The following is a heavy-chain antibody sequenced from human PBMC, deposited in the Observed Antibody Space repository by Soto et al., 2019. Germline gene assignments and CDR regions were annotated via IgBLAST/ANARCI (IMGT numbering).Heavy chain of an antibody. D-gene: IGHD2-15*01. Sequence: QVQLVQSGAEVTKPGSSVKVSCKDSGGTFSSYTISWVRQAPGQGLEWMGRIIPILGIANYAQKFQGRVTITADKSTSTAYMELSSLRSEDTAVYYCATPNGSTGGSSPGYWGQGTLVTVSS. CDR2: IIPILGIA. J-gene: IGHJ4*02. CDR1: GGTFSSYT. CDR3: ATPNGSTGGSSPGY. V-gene: IGHV1-69*02.